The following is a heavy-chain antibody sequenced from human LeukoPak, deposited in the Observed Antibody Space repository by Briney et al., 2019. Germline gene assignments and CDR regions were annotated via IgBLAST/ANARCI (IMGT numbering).Heavy chain of an antibody. Sequence: SSETLSLTCTVSGGSISSFYWNWIRQPPGKGLEWIGYIHYSGSTNYNPSLKSRVTISVDTSKNQFSPKLSSVTAADTAVYYCATCIAAAGPYYFDYWGQGTLVTVST. CDR2: IHYSGST. D-gene: IGHD6-13*01. CDR1: GGSISSFY. V-gene: IGHV4-59*01. CDR3: ATCIAAAGPYYFDY. J-gene: IGHJ4*02.